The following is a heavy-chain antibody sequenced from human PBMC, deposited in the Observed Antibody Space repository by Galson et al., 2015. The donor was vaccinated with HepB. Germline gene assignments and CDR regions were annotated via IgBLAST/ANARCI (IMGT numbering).Heavy chain of an antibody. D-gene: IGHD1-26*01. V-gene: IGHV3-23*01. J-gene: IGHJ4*02. CDR1: GFTFSSYA. CDR3: AKVGSGSWYGGFDY. Sequence: SLRLSCAASGFTFSSYAMSWVRQAPGKGLEWVSGITGSGGSTYYADSVKGRFTISRDNSKNTLYLQMNSLRAEDTAVYYCAKVGSGSWYGGFDYWGQGTLVPVSS. CDR2: ITGSGGST.